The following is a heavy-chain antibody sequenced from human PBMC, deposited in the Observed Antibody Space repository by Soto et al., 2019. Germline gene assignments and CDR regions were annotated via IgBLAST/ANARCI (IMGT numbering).Heavy chain of an antibody. CDR2: ISSSSSYI. J-gene: IGHJ4*02. CDR1: GCSFSSYS. Sequence: EVQLVESGGGLVKPGGTLRLSCAASGCSFSSYSMNWVRQAPGKGLEWVSSISSSSSYIYYADSVKGRFTISRDNAKNSLYLQMNSLRAEDTAVYYCAREGVGAAGNDWGQGTLVTVSS. CDR3: AREGVGAAGND. V-gene: IGHV3-21*01. D-gene: IGHD6-13*01.